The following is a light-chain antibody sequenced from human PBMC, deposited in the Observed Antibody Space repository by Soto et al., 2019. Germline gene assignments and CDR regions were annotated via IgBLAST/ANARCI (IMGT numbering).Light chain of an antibody. CDR3: TSYTTTSAVI. J-gene: IGLJ2*01. CDR1: SSDIGRYNY. V-gene: IGLV2-14*01. CDR2: EVS. Sequence: QSALSQPASVSGSPGQSITISCTGTSSDIGRYNYVSWYQQHPGMAPQLLIYEVSDRPSGVSNRFSGSKSGNTASLTISGLQAEDEADYFCTSYTTTSAVIFGGATKLTVL.